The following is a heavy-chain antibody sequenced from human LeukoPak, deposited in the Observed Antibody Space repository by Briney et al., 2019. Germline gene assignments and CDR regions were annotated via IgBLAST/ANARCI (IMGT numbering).Heavy chain of an antibody. CDR1: GYTFTSYG. J-gene: IGHJ6*02. V-gene: IGHV1-18*01. CDR3: ARHSYLDHYGSGSYSYYYYGMDV. D-gene: IGHD3-10*01. Sequence: ASVKVSCKASGYTFTSYGFSWVRQAPGQGLEWMGWISAYNGNTNYAQKLQGRVTMTTDTSTSTAYMELRSLRSDDTAVYYCARHSYLDHYGSGSYSYYYYGMDVWGQGTTVTVSS. CDR2: ISAYNGNT.